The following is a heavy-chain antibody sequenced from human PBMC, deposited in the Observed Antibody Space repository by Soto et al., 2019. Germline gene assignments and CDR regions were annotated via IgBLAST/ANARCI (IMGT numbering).Heavy chain of an antibody. CDR2: IYYSGST. CDR1: GGSISSSSYY. D-gene: IGHD1-7*01. V-gene: IGHV4-39*01. J-gene: IGHJ5*02. CDR3: ARLRRGAGTRFDP. Sequence: SETLSLTCTVSGGSISSSSYYWGWIRQPPGKGLEWIGSIYYSGSTYYNPSLKSRVTISVDTSKNQFSLKLSSVTAADTAVYYCARLRRGAGTRFDPWGQGTLVTVSS.